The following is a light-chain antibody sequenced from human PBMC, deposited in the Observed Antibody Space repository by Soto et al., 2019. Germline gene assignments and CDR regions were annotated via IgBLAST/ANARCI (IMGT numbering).Light chain of an antibody. J-gene: IGKJ4*01. CDR3: QQSYSTPLT. V-gene: IGKV1-39*01. Sequence: DIQMTQSPSSLSASVGDRVTITCRASEIVKTYLNWYQQKPGKAPKALIYDVSILQSGVPSRFSGSGSGTDFTLTVSDLQPDDFATSYCQQSYSTPLTFGGGNTVEI. CDR2: DVS. CDR1: EIVKTY.